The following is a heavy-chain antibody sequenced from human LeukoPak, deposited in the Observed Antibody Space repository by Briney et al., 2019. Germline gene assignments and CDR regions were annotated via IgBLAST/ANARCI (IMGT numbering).Heavy chain of an antibody. Sequence: PGGSLRLSCAASGFTFSSYGMHWVRQAPGKGLEWVAVISYDGSNKYYADSVKGRFTISRDNSKNTLYLQMNSLRAEDTAVYYCAKEAVYYDSSGHDAFDIWGQGTMVTVSS. V-gene: IGHV3-30*18. D-gene: IGHD3-22*01. CDR3: AKEAVYYDSSGHDAFDI. J-gene: IGHJ3*02. CDR1: GFTFSSYG. CDR2: ISYDGSNK.